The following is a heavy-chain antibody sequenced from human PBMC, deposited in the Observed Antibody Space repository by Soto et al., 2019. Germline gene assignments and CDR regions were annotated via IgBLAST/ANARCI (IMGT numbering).Heavy chain of an antibody. CDR3: ARTYSNNWNAAYFDY. CDR1: GYTFTTKG. CDR2: ISAYSGNT. D-gene: IGHD1-1*01. V-gene: IGHV1-18*01. Sequence: QVQLVQSGAEVKKPGSSVTVSCKASGYTFTTKGFSWVRQAAGQGPEWMGWISAYSGNTNNVQNFQGRITITTDASTDTAYMELRSLRSDDTAMYYCARTYSNNWNAAYFDYWGQGTLVIVSS. J-gene: IGHJ4*02.